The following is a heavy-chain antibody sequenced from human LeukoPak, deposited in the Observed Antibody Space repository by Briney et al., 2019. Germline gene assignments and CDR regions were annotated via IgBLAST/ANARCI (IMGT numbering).Heavy chain of an antibody. V-gene: IGHV3-30*01. D-gene: IGHD2-2*01. CDR3: ARAAGPGYCSSTSCYWDYYYYYYMDA. CDR2: ISYDGSNK. J-gene: IGHJ6*03. CDR1: GFTFSSYA. Sequence: GGSLRLSCAASGFTFSSYAMHWVRQAPGKGLEWVAVISYDGSNKYYADSVKGRFTISRDNSKNTLYLQMNSLRAEDTAVYYCARAAGPGYCSSTSCYWDYYYYYYMDAWGKGTTVTVSS.